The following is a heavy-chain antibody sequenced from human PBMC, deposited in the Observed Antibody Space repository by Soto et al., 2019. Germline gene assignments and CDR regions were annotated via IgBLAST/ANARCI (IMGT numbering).Heavy chain of an antibody. Sequence: ESGGGVVQPGRSLRLSCAASGFTFSSYAMHWVRQAPGKGLEWVAVISYDGSNKYYADSVKGRFTISRDNSKNTLYLQMNSLRAEDTAVYYCARDPLLGTAMVLWYFDLWGRGNLVTVSS. CDR1: GFTFSSYA. CDR2: ISYDGSNK. J-gene: IGHJ2*01. D-gene: IGHD5-18*01. V-gene: IGHV3-30-3*01. CDR3: ARDPLLGTAMVLWYFDL.